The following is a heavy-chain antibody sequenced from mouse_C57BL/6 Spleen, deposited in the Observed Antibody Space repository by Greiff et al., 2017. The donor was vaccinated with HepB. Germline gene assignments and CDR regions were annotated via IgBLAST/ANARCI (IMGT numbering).Heavy chain of an antibody. D-gene: IGHD2-5*01. CDR2: ISSGSSTI. V-gene: IGHV5-17*01. CDR1: GFTFSDYG. Sequence: DVKLVESGGGLVKPGGSLKLSCAASGFTFSDYGMHWVRQAPEKGLEWVAYISSGSSTIYYADTVKGRFTISRDNAKNTLFLQMTSLRSEDTAMYYCARDSNYVWYFDVWGTGTTVTVSS. CDR3: ARDSNYVWYFDV. J-gene: IGHJ1*03.